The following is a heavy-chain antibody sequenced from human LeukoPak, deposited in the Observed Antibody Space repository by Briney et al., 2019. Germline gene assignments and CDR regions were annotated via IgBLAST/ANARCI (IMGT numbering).Heavy chain of an antibody. CDR3: AREDTEYQLLYYYYYMDV. D-gene: IGHD2-2*01. J-gene: IGHJ6*03. CDR2: IKQDGSEK. CDR1: GFTFSSYW. Sequence: GGSLRLSCAASGFTFSSYWMSWVRQAPGKGLEWVANIKQDGSEKYYVDSVKGRFTISRDNAKNSLYLQMNSLRAEDTAVYYCAREDTEYQLLYYYYYMDVRGKGTTVTVSS. V-gene: IGHV3-7*01.